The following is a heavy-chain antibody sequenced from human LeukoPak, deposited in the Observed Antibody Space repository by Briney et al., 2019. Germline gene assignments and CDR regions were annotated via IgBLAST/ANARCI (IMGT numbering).Heavy chain of an antibody. Sequence: PSETLTLTCTVSGGSISSYYWSWIRQPPGKGLEWIGYIYYSGSTNYNPSLKSRVTISVDTSKNQFSLKLSSVTAADTAVYYCARGYSSSWPEYYYYYYMDVWGKGTTVTISS. D-gene: IGHD6-13*01. CDR1: GGSISSYY. V-gene: IGHV4-59*01. CDR2: IYYSGST. J-gene: IGHJ6*03. CDR3: ARGYSSSWPEYYYYYYMDV.